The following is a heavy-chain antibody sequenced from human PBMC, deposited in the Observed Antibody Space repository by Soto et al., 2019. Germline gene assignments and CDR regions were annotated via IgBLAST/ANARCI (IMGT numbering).Heavy chain of an antibody. CDR1: GGTFSTSS. Sequence: SVKVSCKASGGTFSTSSISWVRQAPGKGLEWMGGTIPAFGTSNYAPSFQGRVTFTADASTSTAFMDLTNLRSEDTAFYYCAKGFNNNWGVFDLWGQGTLVTVSS. J-gene: IGHJ5*02. CDR2: TIPAFGTS. CDR3: AKGFNNNWGVFDL. D-gene: IGHD1-1*01. V-gene: IGHV1-69*13.